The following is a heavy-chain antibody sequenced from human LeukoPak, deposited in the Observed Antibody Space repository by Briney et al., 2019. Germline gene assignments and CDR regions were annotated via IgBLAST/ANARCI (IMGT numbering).Heavy chain of an antibody. CDR1: GGSISTYY. D-gene: IGHD6-19*01. Sequence: SETLSLTCTVSGGSISTYYWSWIRQPPEKGLEWIGYIYYSGSTIYNPSLETRVTISLDTSKNQFSLKLRSVTTADTAVYYCARSQAGIAVSGTGYLDSWGQGILVTVSS. CDR3: ARSQAGIAVSGTGYLDS. CDR2: IYYSGST. J-gene: IGHJ4*02. V-gene: IGHV4-59*01.